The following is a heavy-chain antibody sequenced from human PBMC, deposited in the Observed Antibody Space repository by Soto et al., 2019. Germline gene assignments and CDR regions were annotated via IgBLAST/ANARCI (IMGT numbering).Heavy chain of an antibody. CDR1: GGSISSGGYY. J-gene: IGHJ4*02. CDR3: TRDPSEWELPQDH. Sequence: SETLSLTCTVSGGSISSGGYYWSWIRQHPGKGLEWIGYIYYSGSTYYNPSLKSRVTISVDTSKNQFSLQMNSLRAEDTAMYYCTRDPSEWELPQDHWGQGTLVTVSS. D-gene: IGHD1-26*01. V-gene: IGHV4-31*03. CDR2: IYYSGST.